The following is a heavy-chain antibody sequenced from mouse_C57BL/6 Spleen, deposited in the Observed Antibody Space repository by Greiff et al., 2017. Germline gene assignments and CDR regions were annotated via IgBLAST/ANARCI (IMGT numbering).Heavy chain of an antibody. J-gene: IGHJ4*01. CDR1: GFTFSSYA. D-gene: IGHD3-1*01. Sequence: VQLKESGEGLVKPGGSLKLSCAASGFTFSSYAMSWVRQTPEKRLEWVAYISSGGDYIYYADTVKGRFTISRDNARNTLYLQMSSLKSEDTAMYYCTREGLTPYAMDYWGQGTSVTVAS. CDR3: TREGLTPYAMDY. V-gene: IGHV5-9-1*02. CDR2: ISSGGDYI.